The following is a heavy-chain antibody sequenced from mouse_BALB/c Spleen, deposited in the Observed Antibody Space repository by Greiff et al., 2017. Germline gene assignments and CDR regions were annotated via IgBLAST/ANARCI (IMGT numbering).Heavy chain of an antibody. CDR1: GYSITSGYY. CDR3: ARELGYYYAIDY. D-gene: IGHD4-1*01. J-gene: IGHJ4*01. CDR2: ISYDGSN. Sequence: EVQLQQSGPGLVKPSQSLSLTCSVTGYSITSGYYWNWIRQFPGNKLEWMGYISYDGSNNYNPSLKNRISITRDTSKNQFFLKLNSVTTEDTATYYCARELGYYYAIDYWGQGTSVTVSS. V-gene: IGHV3-6*02.